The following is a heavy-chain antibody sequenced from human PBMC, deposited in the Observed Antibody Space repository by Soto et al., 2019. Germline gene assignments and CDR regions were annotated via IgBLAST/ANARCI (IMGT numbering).Heavy chain of an antibody. V-gene: IGHV4-39*07. CDR3: ARARWLQNPFDP. Sequence: SETLSLTCTVSGVSISSSSYYWGWIRQPPGKGLEWIGSIYYSGSTNYNPSLKSRVTISVDTSKNQFSLKLSSVTAADTAVYYCARARWLQNPFDPWGQGTLVTVSS. CDR2: IYYSGST. CDR1: GVSISSSSYY. J-gene: IGHJ5*02. D-gene: IGHD5-12*01.